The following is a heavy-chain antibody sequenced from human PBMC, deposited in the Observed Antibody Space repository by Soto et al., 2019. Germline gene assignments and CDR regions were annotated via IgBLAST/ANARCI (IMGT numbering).Heavy chain of an antibody. CDR3: AREAGPLDY. J-gene: IGHJ4*01. CDR1: GFTVINNY. CDR2: IYGGGST. V-gene: IGHV3-53*01. Sequence: QPGGSLRLSCAASGFTVINNYMSWVRQAPGKGLEWVSVIYGGGSTYYADSVKGRFTISRDSSKNTLYLQMNSLSAEDTAVYFCAREAGPLDYWGQGTLVTVSS.